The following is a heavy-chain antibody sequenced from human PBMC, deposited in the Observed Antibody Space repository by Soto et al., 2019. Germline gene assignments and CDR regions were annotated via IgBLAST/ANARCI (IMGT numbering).Heavy chain of an antibody. J-gene: IGHJ4*02. CDR3: ARSFTKSRRGGVAFDY. Sequence: QVQLVQSGAEVKKPGSSVKVSCTTSGGTISSFGMNWVRQAPGQGLEWMGGIVPIDGSTKYAEKFQGRVTITADASTSTVYMDLSSLRSEDTAVYYFARSFTKSRRGGVAFDYWGQGTLLTVSP. CDR1: GGTISSFG. D-gene: IGHD3-3*01. V-gene: IGHV1-69*01. CDR2: IVPIDGST.